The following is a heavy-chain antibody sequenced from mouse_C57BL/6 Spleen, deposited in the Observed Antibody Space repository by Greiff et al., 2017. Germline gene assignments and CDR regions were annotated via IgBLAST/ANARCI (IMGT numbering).Heavy chain of an antibody. CDR1: GYTFTDYY. Sequence: QVQLKQSGAELVRPGASVKLSCKASGYTFTDYYINWVKQRPGQGLEWIARIYPGSGNTYYNEKFKGKATLTAEKSSSTAYMQLSSLTSEDSAVXFCARVHYGSSYSYYFDYWGQGTTLTVSS. CDR2: IYPGSGNT. CDR3: ARVHYGSSYSYYFDY. D-gene: IGHD1-1*01. J-gene: IGHJ2*01. V-gene: IGHV1-76*01.